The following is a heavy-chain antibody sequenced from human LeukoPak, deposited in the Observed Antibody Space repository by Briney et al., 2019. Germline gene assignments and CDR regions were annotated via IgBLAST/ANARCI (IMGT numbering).Heavy chain of an antibody. CDR1: GYTFTGYY. V-gene: IGHV1-2*02. J-gene: IGHJ4*02. D-gene: IGHD6-13*01. CDR3: ARTLYIAAVPGGFDY. Sequence: AASVKVSCKASGYTFTGYYMHWVRQAPGQGLEWMGWINPNSGGTNYAQKFQGRVTMTRDTSTGTVYMELSSLRSDDTAVFYCARTLYIAAVPGGFDYWGQGTLVTVSS. CDR2: INPNSGGT.